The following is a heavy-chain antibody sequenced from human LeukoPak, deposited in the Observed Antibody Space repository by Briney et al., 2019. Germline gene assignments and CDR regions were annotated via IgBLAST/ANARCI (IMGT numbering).Heavy chain of an antibody. V-gene: IGHV5-51*01. D-gene: IGHD5/OR15-5a*01. CDR3: ARRYSVYEYFEY. CDR2: IYPGDSDT. CDR1: GYSFTSYW. J-gene: IGHJ4*02. Sequence: GEPLKISCKGSGYSFTSYWIGWVRQMPGKGLEWMGIIYPGDSDTRYSPSFQGQVTISADKSLNTAYLHWSSLKASDTAMYYCARRYSVYEYFEYWGQGTLVTVSS.